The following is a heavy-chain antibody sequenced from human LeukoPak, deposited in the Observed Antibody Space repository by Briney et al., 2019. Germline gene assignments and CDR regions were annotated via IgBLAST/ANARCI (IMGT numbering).Heavy chain of an antibody. D-gene: IGHD2/OR15-2a*01. CDR1: GYTFTSYG. CDR3: ARRGYTFSDALDI. Sequence: ASVKVSCKASGYTFTSYGISWVRQAPVQGLEWMGGINAYNDNTNYAQKAQGRVTMTTDKSTSKAYMEVWSLRSDDTAVYYCARRGYTFSDALDIWGQGTMVTVSS. CDR2: INAYNDNT. V-gene: IGHV1-18*01. J-gene: IGHJ3*02.